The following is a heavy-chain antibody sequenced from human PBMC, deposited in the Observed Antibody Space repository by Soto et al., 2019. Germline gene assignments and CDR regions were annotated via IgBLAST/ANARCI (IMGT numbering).Heavy chain of an antibody. V-gene: IGHV1-69*01. J-gene: IGHJ6*02. CDR3: ARGTQGGKSHYFNGLDV. CDR1: GGTFSDYA. Sequence: QVQLVQSGTEVKKPGSSVRVSCKASGGTFSDYAISWVRQAPGQGFEWLGGIIPMFDTTNYAQKFQGRVTITADESTSTAYMDLSSLRSGHTAVYYCARGTQGGKSHYFNGLDVWGQGTTVTVSS. CDR2: IIPMFDTT.